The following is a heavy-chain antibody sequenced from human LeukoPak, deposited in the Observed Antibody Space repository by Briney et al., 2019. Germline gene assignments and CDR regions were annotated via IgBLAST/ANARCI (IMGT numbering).Heavy chain of an antibody. Sequence: RASETLSLTCAVYGGSFSGYYWSWIRQPPGKGLEWIGEINHSGSTNYNPSLKSRVTISVDTSKNQFSLKLSSVTAADTAVYYCARGGYLTMVRGVLDYWGQGTLVTVSS. D-gene: IGHD3-10*01. J-gene: IGHJ4*02. CDR2: INHSGST. CDR1: GGSFSGYY. CDR3: ARGGYLTMVRGVLDY. V-gene: IGHV4-34*01.